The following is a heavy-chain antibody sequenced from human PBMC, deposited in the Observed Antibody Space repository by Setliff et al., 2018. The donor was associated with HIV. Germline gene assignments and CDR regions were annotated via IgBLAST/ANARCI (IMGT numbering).Heavy chain of an antibody. Sequence: PSETLSLTCTVSGGSISSYYWSWIRQPPGKGLEWIGYIYYSGSTNYSPSLKSRVTISVDTSKNQSSLKLSSVTAADTAVYYCARGFGSSWGGNYYYYYMDVWGKGTTVTVSS. CDR3: ARGFGSSWGGNYYYYYMDV. J-gene: IGHJ6*03. CDR1: GGSISSYY. D-gene: IGHD6-13*01. CDR2: IYYSGST. V-gene: IGHV4-59*01.